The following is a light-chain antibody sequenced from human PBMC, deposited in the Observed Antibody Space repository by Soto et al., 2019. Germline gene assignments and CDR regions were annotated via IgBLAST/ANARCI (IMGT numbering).Light chain of an antibody. Sequence: EIVMTQSLASLSVSPGASATLSCRASQSVSSNLAWYQQKPGQAPRLLIYGASTRATGIPARFSGSGSGTEFTLTISSLQSEDFAVYYCQQYNNWPLTFGPGTKVDI. CDR3: QQYNNWPLT. CDR2: GAS. V-gene: IGKV3-15*01. J-gene: IGKJ3*01. CDR1: QSVSSN.